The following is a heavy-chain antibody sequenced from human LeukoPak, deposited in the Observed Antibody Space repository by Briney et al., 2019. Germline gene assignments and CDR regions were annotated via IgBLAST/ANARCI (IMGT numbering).Heavy chain of an antibody. CDR2: ISNSGST. Sequence: SETLSPTCTVSGGSISSHYWTWIRQSPVKGLEWIGDISNSGSTSYNPSLKSRVTISIDTSKNQFSLKLSSVTAADTAVYYCGRDALVGYFSYYYMDVWGKGTTVTVSS. V-gene: IGHV4-59*11. CDR3: GRDALVGYFSYYYMDV. J-gene: IGHJ6*03. D-gene: IGHD2-15*01. CDR1: GGSISSHY.